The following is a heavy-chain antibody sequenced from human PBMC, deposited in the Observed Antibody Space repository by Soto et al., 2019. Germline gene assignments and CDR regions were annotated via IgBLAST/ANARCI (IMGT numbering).Heavy chain of an antibody. CDR1: GYSFTSYW. CDR2: IYPGDSDT. CDR3: ARAYLFCYSSSWPPLGVFDS. J-gene: IGHJ3*02. D-gene: IGHD6-13*01. Sequence: PGESLKISCKGSGYSFTSYWIGWVRQMPGKGLEWMGIIYPGDSDTRYSPSFQGQVTISADKSISTAYLQWSSLKASDTAMYYCARAYLFCYSSSWPPLGVFDSWGQGTMVTVSS. V-gene: IGHV5-51*01.